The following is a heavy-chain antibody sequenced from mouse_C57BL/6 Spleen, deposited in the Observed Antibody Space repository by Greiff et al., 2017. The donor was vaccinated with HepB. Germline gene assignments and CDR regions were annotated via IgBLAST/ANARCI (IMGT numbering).Heavy chain of an antibody. CDR1: GYTFTDYY. V-gene: IGHV1-26*01. Sequence: EVQLQQSGPELVKPGASVKISCKASGYTFTDYYMNWVKQSHGKSLEWIGDINPNNGGTSYNQKFKGKATLTVDKSSSTAYMELRSLTSEDSAVYYCARRVNWEVGYFDYWGQGTTLTVSS. CDR2: INPNNGGT. CDR3: ARRVNWEVGYFDY. D-gene: IGHD4-1*01. J-gene: IGHJ2*01.